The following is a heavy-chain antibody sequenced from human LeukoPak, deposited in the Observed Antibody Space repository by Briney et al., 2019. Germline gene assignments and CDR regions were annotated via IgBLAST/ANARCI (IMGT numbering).Heavy chain of an antibody. CDR3: ARGSGYKSRNWFDP. Sequence: GSLRLSCAASGFTFSSYTIHWVRQPPGKGLEWIGEINHSGSTNYNPSLKSRVTISVDTSKNQFSLKLSSVTAADTAVYYCARGSGYKSRNWFDPWGQGTLVTVSS. V-gene: IGHV4-34*01. CDR2: INHSGST. J-gene: IGHJ5*02. D-gene: IGHD1-14*01. CDR1: GFTFSSYT.